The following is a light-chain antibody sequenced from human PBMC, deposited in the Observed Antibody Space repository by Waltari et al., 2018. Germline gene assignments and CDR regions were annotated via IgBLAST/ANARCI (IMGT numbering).Light chain of an antibody. CDR2: EDT. J-gene: IGLJ7*01. V-gene: IGLV1-51*02. CDR3: GTWDSSLSGAV. CDR1: RSTFGNNY. Sequence: QSVLTQPPSVSAAPGQRVTIPCSGGRSTFGNNYVSWYRQFPGTAPKLLIYEDTERPSGIAGRFSGSKSGTSATLDITGLQAGDEADYYCGTWDSSLSGAVFGGGTHLTVL.